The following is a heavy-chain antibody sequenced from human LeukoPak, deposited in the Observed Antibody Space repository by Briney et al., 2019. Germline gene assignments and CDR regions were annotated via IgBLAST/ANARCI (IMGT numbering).Heavy chain of an antibody. V-gene: IGHV4-38-2*02. D-gene: IGHD4-23*01. J-gene: IGHJ4*02. CDR2: IYHSGST. Sequence: SETLSLTCTVSGYSLSSGYYWGWIRQPPGKGLEWIGSIYHSGSTYYNSSLKSRVTISVDTSKNQFSLKLSSVIAADTAVYYCARDGMATVVTPNYWGQGTLVTASS. CDR1: GYSLSSGYY. CDR3: ARDGMATVVTPNY.